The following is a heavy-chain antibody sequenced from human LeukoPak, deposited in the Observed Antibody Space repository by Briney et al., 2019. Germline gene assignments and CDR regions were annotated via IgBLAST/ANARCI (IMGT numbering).Heavy chain of an antibody. CDR2: IYYSGST. D-gene: IGHD1-26*01. CDR1: GGSISSYY. J-gene: IGHJ5*02. CDR3: AREGGIVGAMGNWFDP. Sequence: PSETLSLTCTVSGGSISSYYWSWIRQPPGKGLEWIGYIYYSGSTNYNPSLKSRVTISVDTSKNQFSLKLSSVTAADTAVYYCAREGGIVGAMGNWFDPWGQGTLVTVSS. V-gene: IGHV4-59*01.